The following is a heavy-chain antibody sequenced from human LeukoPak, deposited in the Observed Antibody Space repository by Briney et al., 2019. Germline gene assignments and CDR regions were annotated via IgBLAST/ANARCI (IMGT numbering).Heavy chain of an antibody. J-gene: IGHJ3*02. CDR2: IKHSGHT. CDR1: GGSLSPYW. Sequence: SETLSLTCEVYGGSLSPYWWSWIRQPPGKGLEWIGEIKHSGHTNYNPSLKSRVTISVVTSKKQFSLKLSSVTVADTALYFCARRGANDFGDSAGNFAYDIWGQGTMVTASS. D-gene: IGHD4-17*01. CDR3: ARRGANDFGDSAGNFAYDI. V-gene: IGHV4-34*01.